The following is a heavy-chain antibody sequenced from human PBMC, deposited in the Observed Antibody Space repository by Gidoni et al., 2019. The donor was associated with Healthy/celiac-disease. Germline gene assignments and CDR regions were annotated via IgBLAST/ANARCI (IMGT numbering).Heavy chain of an antibody. J-gene: IGHJ6*02. CDR1: GYTFTSYD. CDR3: ARENVLLWFGELYKGSYGMDV. CDR2: MNPNSGNT. D-gene: IGHD3-10*01. Sequence: QVQLVQSGAEVKKPGASVKVSCKASGYTFTSYDINWVRQATGQGLEWMGWMNPNSGNTGYAQKFQGRVTMTRNTSISTAYMELSSLRSEDTAVYYCARENVLLWFGELYKGSYGMDVWGQGTTVTVSS. V-gene: IGHV1-8*01.